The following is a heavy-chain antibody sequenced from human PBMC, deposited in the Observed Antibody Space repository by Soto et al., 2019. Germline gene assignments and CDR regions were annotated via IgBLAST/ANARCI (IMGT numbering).Heavy chain of an antibody. CDR2: RSPSGST. J-gene: IGHJ4*02. CDR3: ERGTLMYYYDSSGYYFDY. CDR1: GGSISSYY. Sequence: QVHLQQSGPGLVKPAETLSLTCTVSGGSISSYYWSWIRQPPGKGLEWIGRRSPSGSTNYNPSLKGRVTMSVDTAMNQFSLKLSAVTAADTAVYYCERGTLMYYYDSSGYYFDYWGQGTLVTVSS. V-gene: IGHV4-4*07. D-gene: IGHD3-22*01.